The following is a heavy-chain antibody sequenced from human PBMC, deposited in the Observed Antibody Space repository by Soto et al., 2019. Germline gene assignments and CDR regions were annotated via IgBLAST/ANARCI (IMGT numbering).Heavy chain of an antibody. CDR3: AREYYDFWSGYLTYYGMDV. Sequence: ASETLSLTCTVSGGSISGGDYYWSWIRQPPGKGLEWIGYIYYSGSTYYNPSLKSRVTISVDTSKNQFSLKLSSVTAADTAVYYCAREYYDFWSGYLTYYGMDVWGQGTTVTVSS. J-gene: IGHJ6*02. D-gene: IGHD3-3*01. V-gene: IGHV4-30-4*01. CDR1: GGSISGGDYY. CDR2: IYYSGST.